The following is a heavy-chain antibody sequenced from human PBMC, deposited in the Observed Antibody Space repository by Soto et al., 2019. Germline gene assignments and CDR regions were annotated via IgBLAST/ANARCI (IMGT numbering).Heavy chain of an antibody. V-gene: IGHV3-7*01. D-gene: IGHD2-2*01. CDR1: GFTFSSYW. J-gene: IGHJ6*03. Sequence: QLGVSLRLSCAASGFTFSSYWMSWVRQAQGKGLEWVANIKQDGSEKYYVDSVKGRFTISRDNAKNSLYLQMNSLRAEDTAVYYCARIYCSSTSCYATGYYYYYTDVWGKGTTVTVSS. CDR3: ARIYCSSTSCYATGYYYYYTDV. CDR2: IKQDGSEK.